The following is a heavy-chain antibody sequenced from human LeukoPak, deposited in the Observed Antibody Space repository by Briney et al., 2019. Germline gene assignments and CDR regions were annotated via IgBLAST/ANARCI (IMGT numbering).Heavy chain of an antibody. J-gene: IGHJ6*02. V-gene: IGHV4-59*01. CDR3: ARAIAAAGTSYWYYYYGMDV. Sequence: PSETLSLTCTVSGGSISSYYWSWIRQPPGKGLEWIGYIYYSGSTNYNPSLKSRVTISVDTSKNQFSLKLSSVTAADTAVYYCARAIAAAGTSYWYYYYGMDVWGQGTTVTVSS. CDR2: IYYSGST. CDR1: GGSISSYY. D-gene: IGHD6-13*01.